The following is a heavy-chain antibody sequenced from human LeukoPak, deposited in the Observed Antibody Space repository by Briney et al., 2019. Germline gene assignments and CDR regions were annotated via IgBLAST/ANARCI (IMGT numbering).Heavy chain of an antibody. J-gene: IGHJ4*02. CDR1: GFTFSSYG. V-gene: IGHV3-30*02. CDR2: IRYDGSNK. D-gene: IGHD3-10*01. Sequence: GGSLRLSCAASGFTFSSYGMHWVRQAPGKGLEWVAFIRYDGSNKYYADSAKGRFTISRDNSKNTLYLQMNSLRVEDTAIYYCAKTYGSGSGPFDYWGQGTLVTVSS. CDR3: AKTYGSGSGPFDY.